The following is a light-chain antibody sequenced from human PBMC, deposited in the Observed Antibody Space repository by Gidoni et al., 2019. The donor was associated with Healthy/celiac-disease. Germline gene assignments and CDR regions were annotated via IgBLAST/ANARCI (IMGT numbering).Light chain of an antibody. V-gene: IGKV3-20*01. CDR2: VPS. CDR1: QSVSCSY. J-gene: IGKJ2*01. Sequence: EIVLTQSPGTLSLSPGERATLSCRASQSVSCSYLAWYQQKPGQAPRPLISVPSSRATGIPDRCSGRGSGTDFTLTISRLEPEDVAVYYCQQYGSSPYTFGQXTKLEIK. CDR3: QQYGSSPYT.